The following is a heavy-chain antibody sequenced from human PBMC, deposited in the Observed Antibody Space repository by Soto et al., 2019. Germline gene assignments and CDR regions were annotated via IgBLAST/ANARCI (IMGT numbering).Heavy chain of an antibody. CDR2: IWYDGSNK. J-gene: IGHJ6*02. CDR3: ARERGYSYGYVFPHYYYYGMDV. CDR1: GFTFSSYG. V-gene: IGHV3-33*01. Sequence: GRSLRLSCAASGFTFSSYGMHWVRQAPGKGLEWVAVIWYDGSNKYYADSVKGRFTISRDNSKNTLYLQMNSLRAEDTAVYYCARERGYSYGYVFPHYYYYGMDVWGQGTTVTVSS. D-gene: IGHD5-18*01.